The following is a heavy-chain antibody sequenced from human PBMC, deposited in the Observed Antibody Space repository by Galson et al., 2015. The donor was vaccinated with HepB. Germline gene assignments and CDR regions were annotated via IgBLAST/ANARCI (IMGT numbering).Heavy chain of an antibody. CDR1: GYTFANYG. V-gene: IGHV1-18*01. Sequence: SVKVSCKASGYTFANYGISWIRQAPGQGLEWMGWISAFNGNTDYAQKFQGRVAMTTDTSTGTAYMELRSLRSGDSAVYYCARYYGGIDAFDIWGQGTMVTVAS. J-gene: IGHJ3*02. CDR2: ISAFNGNT. D-gene: IGHD4-23*01. CDR3: ARYYGGIDAFDI.